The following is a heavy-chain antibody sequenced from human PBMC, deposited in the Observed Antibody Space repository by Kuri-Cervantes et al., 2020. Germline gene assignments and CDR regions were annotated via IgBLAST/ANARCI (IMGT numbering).Heavy chain of an antibody. CDR2: IRSKANSYAT. Sequence: GESLKISCAASGFTFSGSAMHWVRQASGKGLEWVGRIRSKANSYATAYAASVKGRFTISRDDSKNTAYLQMNSLETEDTAVYYCTRGSWIQLWGPGWFDPWGQGTLVTVSS. CDR3: TRGSWIQLWGPGWFDP. D-gene: IGHD5-18*01. CDR1: GFTFSGSA. J-gene: IGHJ5*02. V-gene: IGHV3-73*01.